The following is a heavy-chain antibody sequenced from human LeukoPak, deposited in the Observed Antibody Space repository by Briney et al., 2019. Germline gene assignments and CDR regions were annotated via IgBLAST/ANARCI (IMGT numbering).Heavy chain of an antibody. J-gene: IGHJ6*02. D-gene: IGHD2-2*01. Sequence: EASVKVSCKVSGYTLTELSMHWVRPAPGKGLEWMGGFDPEDGETIYAQKFQDRVTMTEDTSTDTAYMELSSLRSEDTAVYYCATGNCSSTSCYTDYGMDVWGQGTTVTVSS. CDR3: ATGNCSSTSCYTDYGMDV. CDR1: GYTLTELS. V-gene: IGHV1-24*01. CDR2: FDPEDGET.